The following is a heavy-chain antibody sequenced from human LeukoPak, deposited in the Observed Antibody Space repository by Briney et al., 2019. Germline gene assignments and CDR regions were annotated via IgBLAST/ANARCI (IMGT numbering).Heavy chain of an antibody. CDR1: GVTFSSYV. J-gene: IGHJ4*02. CDR3: AKTYDFWSGSYYYFDY. D-gene: IGHD3-3*01. V-gene: IGHV3-23*01. CDR2: ISGSGGGT. Sequence: GGSLRLSCEASGVTFSSYVMSWVRQAPGKGPEWVSGISGSGGGTYYADFVKGRFTNSRDNSKNTLYLQMNSLRAEDTAVYYCAKTYDFWSGSYYYFDYWGQGTLVTVSS.